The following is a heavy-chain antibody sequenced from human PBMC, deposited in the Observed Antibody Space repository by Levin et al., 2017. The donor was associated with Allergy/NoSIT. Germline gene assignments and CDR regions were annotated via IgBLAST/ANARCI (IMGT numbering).Heavy chain of an antibody. J-gene: IGHJ3*02. CDR1: GVSIHSGGYD. D-gene: IGHD3-22*01. Sequence: NTSETLSLTCTVTGVSIHSGGYDWSWIRQVPGKGLEYIASVYHTGNTNYNPSLKSRATISLDTSKNQFSLKLTSVTDADTAVYYCTRDPDYERAFDIWGQGTRVAVSS. V-gene: IGHV4-30-4*01. CDR2: VYHTGNT. CDR3: TRDPDYERAFDI.